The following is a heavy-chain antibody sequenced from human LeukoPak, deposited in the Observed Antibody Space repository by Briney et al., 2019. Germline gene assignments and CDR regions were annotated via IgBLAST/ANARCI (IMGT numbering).Heavy chain of an antibody. J-gene: IGHJ3*02. CDR2: MNPNSGNT. Sequence: ASVKVSCTASGYTFTSYDINWVRQATGQGLEWMGWMNPNSGNTGYAQKFQGRVTMTRNTSISTAYMELSSLRSEDTAVYYCATRYSSSWYQGAFDIWGQGTMVTVSS. CDR1: GYTFTSYD. CDR3: ATRYSSSWYQGAFDI. D-gene: IGHD6-13*01. V-gene: IGHV1-8*01.